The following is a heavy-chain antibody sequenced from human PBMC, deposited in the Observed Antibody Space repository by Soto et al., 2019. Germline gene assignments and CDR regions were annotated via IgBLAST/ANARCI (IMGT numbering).Heavy chain of an antibody. Sequence: SETLSLTCTVSGGSISSYYWSWIRQPPGKGLEWIGYIYYSGSTNYNPSLKSRVTISVDTSKNQFSLKLSSVTAADTAVYYCARAVVSSWYFDYWGQGTLVTVSS. CDR1: GGSISSYY. V-gene: IGHV4-59*01. CDR3: ARAVVSSWYFDY. CDR2: IYYSGST. D-gene: IGHD6-6*01. J-gene: IGHJ4*02.